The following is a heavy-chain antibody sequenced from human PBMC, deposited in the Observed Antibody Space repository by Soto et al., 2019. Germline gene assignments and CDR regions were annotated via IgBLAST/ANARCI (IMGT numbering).Heavy chain of an antibody. CDR2: IIPIFGTA. D-gene: IGHD3-10*01. J-gene: IGHJ3*01. V-gene: IGHV1-69*06. CDR1: GGTFSSYA. Sequence: SVKVSCKASGGTFSSYAISWVRQAPGQGLELMGGIIPIFGTANYAQKFQGRVTITADKSTSTAYMELSSLRSEDTAVYYCAIETDYYGSGSYLAFDLWGQGTMVTVSS. CDR3: AIETDYYGSGSYLAFDL.